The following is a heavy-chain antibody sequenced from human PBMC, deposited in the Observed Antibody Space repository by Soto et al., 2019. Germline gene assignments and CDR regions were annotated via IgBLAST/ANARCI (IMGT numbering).Heavy chain of an antibody. CDR3: ARGYFHDTSGYPGDY. J-gene: IGHJ4*02. CDR1: GFTFRSYA. Sequence: GGSLRLSCAASGFTFRSYAMHWVRQAPGKGLEWVAIISYDGTNKYYTDSVKGRFTISRDNSKNTLFLQMNSLRAEDAAVYYCARGYFHDTSGYPGDYWGQGTLVTVSS. CDR2: ISYDGTNK. V-gene: IGHV3-30-3*01. D-gene: IGHD3-22*01.